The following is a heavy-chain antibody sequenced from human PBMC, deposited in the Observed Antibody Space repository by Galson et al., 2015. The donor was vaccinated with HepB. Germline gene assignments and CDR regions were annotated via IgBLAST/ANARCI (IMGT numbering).Heavy chain of an antibody. D-gene: IGHD4-23*01. J-gene: IGHJ4*02. CDR2: ISLYNGNT. CDR1: GYTFSNYA. Sequence: SVKVSCKASGYTFSNYAISWVRQAPGRGLEWMGWISLYNGNTHYAQNFQGRVTMTTDTSTSTAYMELGSLRVDDTAVYYCARRHDYGGNSGNDYWGQGTLLTVSS. CDR3: ARRHDYGGNSGNDY. V-gene: IGHV1-18*01.